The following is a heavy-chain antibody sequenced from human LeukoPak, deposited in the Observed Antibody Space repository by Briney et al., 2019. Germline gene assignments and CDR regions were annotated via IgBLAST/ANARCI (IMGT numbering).Heavy chain of an antibody. V-gene: IGHV3-53*01. CDR3: ARGITMVRGANDY. Sequence: GGSLRLSYAASGFTVSSNDMSWVRQAPGKGLEWVSVIYSGGSPYYADSVKGRFTISRDNSKNTLYLQMNCLRAEDTAVYYCARGITMVRGANDYWGQGTLVTVSS. D-gene: IGHD3-10*01. CDR2: IYSGGSP. CDR1: GFTVSSND. J-gene: IGHJ4*02.